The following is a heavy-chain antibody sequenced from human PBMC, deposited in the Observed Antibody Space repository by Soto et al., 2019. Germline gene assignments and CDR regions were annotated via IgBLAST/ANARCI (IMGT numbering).Heavy chain of an antibody. CDR3: AKSDGSGRYSFYYAMDV. V-gene: IGHV3-30*18. J-gene: IGHJ6*02. Sequence: QVQLVESGGGVVQPGRSLRLSCAASGFIFSSYGMHWVRQAPGKGLEWVAVISYDGSIKYYADSVKGRFTISRDNSKNTLYLQMNSLRGEDTAVYYCAKSDGSGRYSFYYAMDVWGQGTTVTVSS. CDR1: GFIFSSYG. D-gene: IGHD3-10*01. CDR2: ISYDGSIK.